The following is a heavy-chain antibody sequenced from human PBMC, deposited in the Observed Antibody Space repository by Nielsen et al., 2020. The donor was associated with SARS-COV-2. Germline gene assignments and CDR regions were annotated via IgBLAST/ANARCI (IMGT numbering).Heavy chain of an antibody. D-gene: IGHD3-16*01. CDR1: GYSFTSYW. Sequence: GGSLRLSCKGSGYSFTSYWIGWVRQMPGKGLEWMGIIYPGDSDTRYSPSFHGQVTISADKSINTAYLQWSSLKASDTAMYYCARLLGYYYYYMDVWGKGTTVTVSS. J-gene: IGHJ6*03. CDR3: ARLLGYYYYYMDV. CDR2: IYPGDSDT. V-gene: IGHV5-51*01.